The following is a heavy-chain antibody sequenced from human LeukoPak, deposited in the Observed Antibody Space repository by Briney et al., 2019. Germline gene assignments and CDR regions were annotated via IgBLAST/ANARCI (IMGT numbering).Heavy chain of an antibody. CDR3: ARDVGSGWFDY. V-gene: IGHV3-48*03. Sequence: GGSLRLSCAASGFTFSSFEMNWVRQAPGKGREWVSYMSNSGRNIYYADSVRGRFTISRDNAKNSLYMQMNSLRAEATAVYYCARDVGSGWFDYWGQGTLVDVAS. D-gene: IGHD6-19*01. CDR2: MSNSGRNI. CDR1: GFTFSSFE. J-gene: IGHJ4*02.